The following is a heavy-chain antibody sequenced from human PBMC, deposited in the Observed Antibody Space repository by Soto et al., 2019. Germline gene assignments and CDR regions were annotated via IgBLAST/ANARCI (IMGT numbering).Heavy chain of an antibody. J-gene: IGHJ4*02. CDR1: GYSFTSYW. CDR3: ARRTDGSGWYAYFDY. D-gene: IGHD6-19*01. CDR2: IYPGDSDT. Sequence: EVQLVQSGAEVKKPGESLKISCKGSGYSFTSYWIGWVRQMPGKGLEWMGIIYPGDSDTRYSPSFQGQVTISADKSISTAYLQWSSLKASDSAMYYCARRTDGSGWYAYFDYWGQGTLVTVSS. V-gene: IGHV5-51*01.